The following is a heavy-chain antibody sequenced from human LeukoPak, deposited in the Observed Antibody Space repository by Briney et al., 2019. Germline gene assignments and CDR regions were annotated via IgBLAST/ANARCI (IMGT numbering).Heavy chain of an antibody. Sequence: SETLSLTCTVSGYSISSGYYWGWIRQPPGKGLQWIGNIYHSGNTYYNPSLKSRVSISVDTSKNQFSLKLSSVTAADTAVYYCARLRGTGTTPRKYYFDYWGQGTLVTVSS. V-gene: IGHV4-38-2*02. CDR2: IYHSGNT. CDR3: ARLRGTGTTPRKYYFDY. D-gene: IGHD1-1*01. CDR1: GYSISSGYY. J-gene: IGHJ4*02.